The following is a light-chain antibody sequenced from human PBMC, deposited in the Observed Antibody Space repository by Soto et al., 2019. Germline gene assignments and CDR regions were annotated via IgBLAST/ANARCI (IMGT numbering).Light chain of an antibody. Sequence: DIVMTQSPATLSVSPGERATLSCRASQSVSSNLAWYQQKPGQAPRLLIYAASTRATGIPARFSCSGSGTEFTLTISSLQSEDVAVYYCQQYNNWPRTFGQGAKVEI. V-gene: IGKV3-15*01. CDR3: QQYNNWPRT. CDR1: QSVSSN. J-gene: IGKJ1*01. CDR2: AAS.